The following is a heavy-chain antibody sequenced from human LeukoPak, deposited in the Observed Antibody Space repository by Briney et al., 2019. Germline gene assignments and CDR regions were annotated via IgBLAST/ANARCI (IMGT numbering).Heavy chain of an antibody. CDR3: VRRLTMSHSGGDWFDP. J-gene: IGHJ5*02. CDR2: VYPLDSDT. Sequence: GESLKISCQTSGYNFFSNYWIAWVRQMPGKGLEWMGMVYPLDSDTRYSPSFQGQVTFSADKSTNTAYLQWSSLKASDTAMYYCVRRLTMSHSGGDWFDPWGQGTLVTVSS. CDR1: GYNFFSNYW. D-gene: IGHD4/OR15-4a*01. V-gene: IGHV5-51*01.